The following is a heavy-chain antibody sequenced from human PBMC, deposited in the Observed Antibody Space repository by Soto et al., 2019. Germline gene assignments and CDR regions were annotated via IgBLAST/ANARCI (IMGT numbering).Heavy chain of an antibody. J-gene: IGHJ4*02. CDR2: IYYSGST. CDR3: ARASGYDLSFDY. D-gene: IGHD3-22*01. V-gene: IGHV4-39*01. CDR1: GGSISSSGYY. Sequence: QLQLQESGPGLVKPSETLSLICTVSGGSISSSGYYWGWIRQPPGKGLEWIGSIYYSGSTYYNPSLKSRVSISVDTSKNQFSLKLSSVTAADTAVYYCARASGYDLSFDYWGQGTLVTVSS.